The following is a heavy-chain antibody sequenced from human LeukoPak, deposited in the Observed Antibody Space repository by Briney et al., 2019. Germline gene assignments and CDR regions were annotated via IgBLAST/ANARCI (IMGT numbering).Heavy chain of an antibody. CDR2: IYSGGST. Sequence: GGSLRLSCAASGFTVSSNYMSWVRQAPGKGLEWVSVIYSGGSTYYADSVKGRFTISRDNSKNTLYLQMNSLRAEDTAVYYCARGISLSYYYDSSGYYYDYWGQGTLVTVSS. J-gene: IGHJ4*02. CDR1: GFTVSSNY. CDR3: ARGISLSYYYDSSGYYYDY. V-gene: IGHV3-53*01. D-gene: IGHD3-22*01.